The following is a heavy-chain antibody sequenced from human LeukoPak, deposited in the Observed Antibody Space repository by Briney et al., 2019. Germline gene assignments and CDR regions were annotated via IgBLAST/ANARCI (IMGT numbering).Heavy chain of an antibody. Sequence: GGSLRLSCAASGFTFSSYSMNWVRQAPGKGLEWVSSISSSSSYIYYADSVKGRFTISRDNARNSLYLQMNSLRAEDTAVYYCARVYDFWSGHFDYWGQGTLVTVSS. CDR1: GFTFSSYS. CDR3: ARVYDFWSGHFDY. V-gene: IGHV3-21*01. D-gene: IGHD3-3*01. CDR2: ISSSSSYI. J-gene: IGHJ4*02.